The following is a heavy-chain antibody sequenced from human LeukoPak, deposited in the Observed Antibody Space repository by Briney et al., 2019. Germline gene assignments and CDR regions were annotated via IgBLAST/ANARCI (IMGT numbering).Heavy chain of an antibody. CDR3: ARLHYDFWSGQRGHWFDP. V-gene: IGHV4-39*01. Sequence: SETLSLTCTVSGGSISSYYWGWIRQPPGKGLEWIGSIYYSGSTYYNPSLKSRVTISVDTSRNQFSLKLSSVTAADTAVYYCARLHYDFWSGQRGHWFDPWGQGTLVTVSS. J-gene: IGHJ5*02. CDR1: GGSISSYY. CDR2: IYYSGST. D-gene: IGHD3-3*01.